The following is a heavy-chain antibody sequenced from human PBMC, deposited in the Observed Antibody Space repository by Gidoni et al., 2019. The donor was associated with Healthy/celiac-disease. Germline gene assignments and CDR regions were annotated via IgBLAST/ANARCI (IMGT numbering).Heavy chain of an antibody. V-gene: IGHV1-18*01. J-gene: IGHJ3*02. CDR1: GYTFTSYG. CDR3: ARDHIPIVVVPAAAADAFDI. Sequence: QVQLVQSGAEVKKPGASVKVSCTDSGYTFTSYGISWVRQAPGQGLEWMGWISAYNGNTNYAQKLQGRVTMTTDTSTSTDYMELRSLRSDDTAVYYCARDHIPIVVVPAAAADAFDIWGQGTMVTVSS. CDR2: ISAYNGNT. D-gene: IGHD2-2*01.